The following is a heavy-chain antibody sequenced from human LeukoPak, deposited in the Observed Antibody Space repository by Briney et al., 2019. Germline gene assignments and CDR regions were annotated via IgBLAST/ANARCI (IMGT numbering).Heavy chain of an antibody. J-gene: IGHJ6*03. V-gene: IGHV3-74*01. Sequence: GGSLRLSCAASGFTFSSYGMPWARQAPGKVLVWVARINTDGSSTSYADSVKGRFTISRDNAKNTLYLPMNSLRAEDTAVYYCAREEAYYYYYMDVCGNGTTVTVSS. CDR1: GFTFSSYG. CDR3: AREEAYYYYYMDV. CDR2: INTDGSST.